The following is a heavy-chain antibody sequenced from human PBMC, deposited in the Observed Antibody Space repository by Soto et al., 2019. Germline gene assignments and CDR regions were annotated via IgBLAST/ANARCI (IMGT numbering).Heavy chain of an antibody. CDR1: GGTVASSHW. D-gene: IGHD2-21*02. CDR2: VYHTGDT. V-gene: IGHV4-4*02. CDR3: AREIVTAGGNNYFDP. Sequence: SETLSLTCGVSGGTVASSHWWSWVRQSPGGGLEWIGNVYHTGDTNFNPSLQSRVAISVDKSNNQFSLRLNSLTAADTAVYFCAREIVTAGGNNYFDPWGPGTLVTVSS. J-gene: IGHJ5*02.